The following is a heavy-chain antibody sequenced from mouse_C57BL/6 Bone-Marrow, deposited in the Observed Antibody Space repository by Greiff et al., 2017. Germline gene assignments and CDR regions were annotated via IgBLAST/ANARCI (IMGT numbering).Heavy chain of an antibody. J-gene: IGHJ3*01. V-gene: IGHV5-15*01. CDR3: ARPYYYGSSYGFAY. Sequence: EVQLVESGGGLVQPGGSLKLSCAASGFTFSDYGMAWVRQAPRKGPEWVAFISNLAYSIYYADTVTGRFTISRENAKNTLYLEMSSLRSEDTAMXYCARPYYYGSSYGFAYWGQGTLVTVSA. CDR1: GFTFSDYG. CDR2: ISNLAYSI. D-gene: IGHD1-1*01.